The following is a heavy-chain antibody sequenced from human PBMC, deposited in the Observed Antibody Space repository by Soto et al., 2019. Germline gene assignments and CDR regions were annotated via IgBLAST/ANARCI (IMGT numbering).Heavy chain of an antibody. CDR3: ARAIVLPMVRSDAFDI. D-gene: IGHD3-10*01. Sequence: QVQLQESGPGLVKPSETLSLTCTVSGGSISSYYWSWIRQRPGKGLEWIGYIYYSGSTNYHPSLKSRVTISVDTSKNQFSLKLSSVTAADTAVYYCARAIVLPMVRSDAFDIWGQGTMVTVSS. CDR1: GGSISSYY. CDR2: IYYSGST. V-gene: IGHV4-59*01. J-gene: IGHJ3*02.